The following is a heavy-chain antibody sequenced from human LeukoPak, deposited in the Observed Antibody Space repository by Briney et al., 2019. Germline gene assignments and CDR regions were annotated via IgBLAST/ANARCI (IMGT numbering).Heavy chain of an antibody. V-gene: IGHV3-7*01. J-gene: IGHJ5*02. CDR2: IKQDGCEK. CDR1: GFTFSSYW. Sequence: GGPLRLSCAASGFTFSSYWMRWVRQARGKGVEWVANIKQDGCEKYYVDSVNGRFTTSRDNANNSMYLQMNSLRAEDTAVYYGARDLDSSSFGGAEGFDPWGQGTLVTVSS. D-gene: IGHD6-13*01. CDR3: ARDLDSSSFGGAEGFDP.